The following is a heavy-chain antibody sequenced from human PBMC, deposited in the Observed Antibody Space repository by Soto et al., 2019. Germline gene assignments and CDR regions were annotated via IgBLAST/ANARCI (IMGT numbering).Heavy chain of an antibody. CDR2: ISGSGDRT. J-gene: IGHJ4*02. Sequence: EVQLLQSGGDLVQPGGSLRLSCAASGFTFSAYAMSWVRQAPGKGLEWVSAISGSGDRTYYADSVKGRFTISRDSSDNTLYLQMNSLIAEDTAIYYCAKDLMYYYGSGSLWYLDYWGQGTLVIVSS. D-gene: IGHD3-10*01. CDR3: AKDLMYYYGSGSLWYLDY. V-gene: IGHV3-23*01. CDR1: GFTFSAYA.